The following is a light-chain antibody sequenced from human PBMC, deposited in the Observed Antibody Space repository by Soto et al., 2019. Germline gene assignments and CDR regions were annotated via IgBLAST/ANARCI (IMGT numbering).Light chain of an antibody. J-gene: IGLJ2*01. CDR3: LSGSVV. CDR1: SSNIGAGYD. Sequence: QSVLTQPPSVSGAPGQRVTISCTGSSSNIGAGYDVHWYQQLPGTAPKLLIYGNSNRPSGVPDRFSGSKSGTSASLAITGLQAEDEADDSSLSGSVVFGGGTKLTVL. V-gene: IGLV1-40*01. CDR2: GNS.